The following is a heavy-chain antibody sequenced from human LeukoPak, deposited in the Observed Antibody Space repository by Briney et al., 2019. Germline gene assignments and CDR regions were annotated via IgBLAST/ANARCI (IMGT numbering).Heavy chain of an antibody. V-gene: IGHV4-61*02. Sequence: PSQTLSLTCTVSGGSISSGSYYWSWIRQPAGKGLEWIGRIYTSGSTNYNPSLKSRVTISVDTSKNQFSLKLSSVTAADTAVYYCARERRGSWSSDIDYWGQGTLVTVSS. CDR1: GGSISSGSYY. D-gene: IGHD6-19*01. CDR3: ARERRGSWSSDIDY. CDR2: IYTSGST. J-gene: IGHJ4*02.